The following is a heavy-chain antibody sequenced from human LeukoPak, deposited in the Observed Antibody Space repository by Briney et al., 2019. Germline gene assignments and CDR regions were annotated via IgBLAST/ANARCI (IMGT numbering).Heavy chain of an antibody. V-gene: IGHV5-51*01. CDR1: GYSFTNYW. Sequence: GESLKISCKGSGYSFTNYWIGWVRQMPGKGLEWMGIIYPADSDTRYSPSFQDQVTISADKSISTAYLQWSSLKASDTAMYYCARRRRSSENWFDPRGQGTLVTVSS. J-gene: IGHJ5*02. CDR2: IYPADSDT. D-gene: IGHD6-19*01. CDR3: ARRRRSSENWFDP.